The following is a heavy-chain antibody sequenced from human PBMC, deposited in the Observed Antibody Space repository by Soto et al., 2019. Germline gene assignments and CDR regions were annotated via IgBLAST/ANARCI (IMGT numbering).Heavy chain of an antibody. CDR3: AKAPFKNYDSSGYLPY. CDR1: GASISSGDYS. J-gene: IGHJ4*02. D-gene: IGHD3-22*01. CDR2: ISGSGGST. Sequence: PSETLSLTCAVSGASISSGDYSWSWVRQAPGKGLEWVSAISGSGGSTYYADSVKGRFTISRDNSKNTLYLQMNSLRAEDTAVYYCAKAPFKNYDSSGYLPYWGQGTLVTVSS. V-gene: IGHV3-23*01.